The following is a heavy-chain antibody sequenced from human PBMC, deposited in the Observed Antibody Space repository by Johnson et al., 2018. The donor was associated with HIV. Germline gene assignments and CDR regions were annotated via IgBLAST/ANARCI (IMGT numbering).Heavy chain of an antibody. CDR3: ARPLGVGATIGAFDI. CDR2: IWYDGSNK. J-gene: IGHJ3*02. Sequence: QVQLVEFGGGVVQPGRSLRLSCAASGFTFNSYPMHWVRQAPGKGLEWVAVIWYDGSNKYYADSVKGRFTISRDNSKNTLYLQMNSLRAEDTAVYYCARPLGVGATIGAFDIWGQGTMVTVSS. CDR1: GFTFNSYP. D-gene: IGHD1-26*01. V-gene: IGHV3-30*04.